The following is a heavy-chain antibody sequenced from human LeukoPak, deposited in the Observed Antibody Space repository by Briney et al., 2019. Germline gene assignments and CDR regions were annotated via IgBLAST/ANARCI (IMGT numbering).Heavy chain of an antibody. D-gene: IGHD3-3*02. CDR2: IRYDGSNK. CDR3: AKDRSIRGYYMDV. CDR1: GFTFSSYG. J-gene: IGHJ6*03. V-gene: IGHV3-30*02. Sequence: GGSLRLSCVASGFTFSSYGMHWVRQAPGKGLEWVAFIRYDGSNKYYADSVKGRFTISRDNSKNTLYLQMNSLRAEDTAAYYCAKDRSIRGYYMDVWGKGTTVTVSS.